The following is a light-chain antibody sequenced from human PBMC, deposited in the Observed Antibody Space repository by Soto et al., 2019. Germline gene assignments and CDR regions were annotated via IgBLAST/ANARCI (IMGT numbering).Light chain of an antibody. Sequence: EIVMTQSPATLSVSPGERATLSCRASQSVFSSLAWFQQRPGQAPRLLIYGSATRATGIPARFSGSGSGTEFTLTISSLQSEGSAVYYCQQYHNWPAFGQGTKVEIK. CDR3: QQYHNWPA. CDR2: GSA. J-gene: IGKJ1*01. V-gene: IGKV3-15*01. CDR1: QSVFSS.